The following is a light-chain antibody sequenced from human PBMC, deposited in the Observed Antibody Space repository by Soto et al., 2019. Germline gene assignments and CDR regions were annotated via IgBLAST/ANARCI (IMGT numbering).Light chain of an antibody. CDR1: SSNIGAGYD. J-gene: IGLJ1*01. CDR3: QSYDSSLSGSGV. V-gene: IGLV1-40*01. CDR2: GNS. Sequence: QSVLTQPPSVSGAPGQRVTISCTGSSSNIGAGYDVHWYQQLPGTAPKLLIYGNSNRPSGVPDRFSGSKSGTSASLAITGLRAEDEADYDCQSYDSSLSGSGVFGTGTKVTVL.